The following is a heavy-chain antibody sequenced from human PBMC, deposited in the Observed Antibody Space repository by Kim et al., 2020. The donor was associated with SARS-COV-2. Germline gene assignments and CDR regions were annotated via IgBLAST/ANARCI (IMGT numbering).Heavy chain of an antibody. Sequence: GGSLRLSCTASGFTFGDYAMSWFRQAPGKGLEWVGFIRSKAYGGTTEYAASVKGRFTISRDDSKSIAYLQMNSLKTEDTAVYYCTRVHPDYYGSGVNTLVAFDIWGQGTMVTVSS. D-gene: IGHD3-10*01. CDR3: TRVHPDYYGSGVNTLVAFDI. J-gene: IGHJ3*02. CDR2: IRSKAYGGTT. V-gene: IGHV3-49*03. CDR1: GFTFGDYA.